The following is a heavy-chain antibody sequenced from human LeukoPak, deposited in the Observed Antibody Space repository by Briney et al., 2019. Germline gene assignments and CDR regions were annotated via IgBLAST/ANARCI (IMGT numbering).Heavy chain of an antibody. D-gene: IGHD1-14*01. CDR2: IYTSGST. V-gene: IGHV4-4*09. CDR1: GGSISSYY. Sequence: SETLSLTCTVSGGSISSYYWSWIRQPPGKGLEWIGYIYTSGSTNYNPSLKSRVTISVDTSKNQFSLKLSSVTAADTAVYYCARHERVARNLYYYYYMDVWGKGTTVTDSS. J-gene: IGHJ6*03. CDR3: ARHERVARNLYYYYYMDV.